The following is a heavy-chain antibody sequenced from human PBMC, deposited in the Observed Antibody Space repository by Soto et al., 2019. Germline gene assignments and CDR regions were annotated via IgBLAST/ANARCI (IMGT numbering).Heavy chain of an antibody. CDR2: ISSDGNNK. CDR1: GFTFSSYA. V-gene: IGHV3-30-3*01. Sequence: QVQLVESGGGVVQPGRSLRLSCAASGFTFSSYAMHWVRQAPGTGLEWVAVISSDGNNKYYADSVKGRFTISRDNSKNTLYLQMNSLRAEDTAVFYCARDAYSSGWYGYFDYWGQGTLVTVSS. CDR3: ARDAYSSGWYGYFDY. D-gene: IGHD6-19*01. J-gene: IGHJ4*02.